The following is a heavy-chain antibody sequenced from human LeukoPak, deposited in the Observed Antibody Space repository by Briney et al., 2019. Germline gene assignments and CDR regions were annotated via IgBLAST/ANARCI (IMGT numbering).Heavy chain of an antibody. V-gene: IGHV3-23*01. CDR3: VKGGGRYDSSGYYHNFDY. Sequence: PGESLRLSCAASGFTFSSYAMSWVRQAPGKGLEWVSAISGSGGSTYYADSVKGRFSISRDNSKNTLYLQMNSLRAEDTAVYYCVKGGGRYDSSGYYHNFDYWGQGTLVTASS. CDR1: GFTFSSYA. D-gene: IGHD3-22*01. CDR2: ISGSGGST. J-gene: IGHJ4*02.